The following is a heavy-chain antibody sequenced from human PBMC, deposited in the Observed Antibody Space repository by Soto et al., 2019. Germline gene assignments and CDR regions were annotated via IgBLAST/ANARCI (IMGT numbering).Heavy chain of an antibody. Sequence: SETLSPTCTVSGDSINTYYWSWIRQPPGKGLEWIGYIYYSGSTNYNPSLKSRVTISVDTSKNQFSLKLSSVTAADTAVYYCARGVRMITFGGVIVDYWGQGTLVTVSS. V-gene: IGHV4-59*01. CDR1: GDSINTYY. J-gene: IGHJ4*02. CDR2: IYYSGST. CDR3: ARGVRMITFGGVIVDY. D-gene: IGHD3-16*02.